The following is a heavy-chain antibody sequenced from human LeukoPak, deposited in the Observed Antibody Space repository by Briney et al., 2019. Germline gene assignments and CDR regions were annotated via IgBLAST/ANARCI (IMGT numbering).Heavy chain of an antibody. CDR3: ATTIYYYDSSCYSSAFDI. D-gene: IGHD3-22*01. Sequence: ASVKVSCKVSGYTLTELSMHWVRQAPGKGLEWMGGFDPEDGETIYAQKFQGGVTMTEDTSTDTAYMELSSLRSEDTAVYYCATTIYYYDSSCYSSAFDIWGQGTMVTVSS. CDR2: FDPEDGET. V-gene: IGHV1-24*01. CDR1: GYTLTELS. J-gene: IGHJ3*02.